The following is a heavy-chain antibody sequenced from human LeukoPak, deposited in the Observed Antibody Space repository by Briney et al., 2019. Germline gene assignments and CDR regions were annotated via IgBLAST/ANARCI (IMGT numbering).Heavy chain of an antibody. CDR3: ARVRKATLFDY. CDR1: GATINKNS. V-gene: IGHV1-69*01. D-gene: IGHD2-15*01. Sequence: SVKVSCKASGATINKNSISWVRQAPGQAFEWMGGIIPSFGLANYAQNFKGRVTITADESTSTIYMELSSLRSEDTAVYYCARVRKATLFDYWGQGTLVIVSS. J-gene: IGHJ4*02. CDR2: IIPSFGLA.